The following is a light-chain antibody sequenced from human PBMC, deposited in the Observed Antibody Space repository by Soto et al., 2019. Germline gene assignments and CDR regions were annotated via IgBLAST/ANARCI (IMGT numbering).Light chain of an antibody. J-gene: IGKJ4*01. V-gene: IGKV1-12*01. CDR3: QQANSFPLT. CDR1: QAISSR. Sequence: DIQMTQSPSSVSASLGDRVTITCRASQAISSRLAWYQQKPGKAPKLLIYAASSLQSGVPSRFSGRGSGTDFTLTISSLQPEDFAPYYCQQANSFPLTFGGGAMVEIK. CDR2: AAS.